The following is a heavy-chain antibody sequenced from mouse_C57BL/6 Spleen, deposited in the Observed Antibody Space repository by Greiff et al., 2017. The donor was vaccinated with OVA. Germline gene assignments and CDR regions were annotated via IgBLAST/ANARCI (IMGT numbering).Heavy chain of an antibody. CDR1: GFNIKDYY. CDR2: IDPEDGET. J-gene: IGHJ1*03. CDR3: ARGEPAEWYFDV. V-gene: IGHV14-2*01. Sequence: EVKLVESGAELVKPGASVKLSCTASGFNIKDYYMHWVKQRTEQGLEWIGRIDPEDGETKYAPKFQGKATITADTSSNTAYLQLSSLTSEDTAVYYCARGEPAEWYFDVWGTGTTVTVSS.